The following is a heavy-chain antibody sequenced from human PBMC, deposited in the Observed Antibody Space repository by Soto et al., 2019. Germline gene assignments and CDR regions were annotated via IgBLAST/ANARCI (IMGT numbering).Heavy chain of an antibody. V-gene: IGHV3-53*04. J-gene: IGHJ4*02. D-gene: IGHD2-15*01. CDR3: ARESPPYCSGGSCYSGYFDY. CDR2: IYSGGST. CDR1: GFTVSSNY. Sequence: PGGSLRLSCAASGFTVSSNYMSWVRQAPGKGLEWVSVIYSGGSTYYADSVKGRFTISRHNSKNTLYLQMNSLRAEDTAVYYCARESPPYCSGGSCYSGYFDYWGQGTLVTVSS.